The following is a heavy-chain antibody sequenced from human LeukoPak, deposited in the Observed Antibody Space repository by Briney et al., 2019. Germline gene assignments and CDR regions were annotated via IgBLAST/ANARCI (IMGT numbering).Heavy chain of an antibody. CDR2: ISASGGST. V-gene: IGHV3-23*01. Sequence: GGSLRLSCAASGFAFKTYAMSWVRQAPGKGLEWVSDISASGGSTYYADSVKGRFTISRDNSKNTLYLQMNSLRAEDTAVYYCAKDRTTVVTKYNFDYWGQRALVTVSS. CDR3: AKDRTTVVTKYNFDY. D-gene: IGHD4-23*01. J-gene: IGHJ4*02. CDR1: GFAFKTYA.